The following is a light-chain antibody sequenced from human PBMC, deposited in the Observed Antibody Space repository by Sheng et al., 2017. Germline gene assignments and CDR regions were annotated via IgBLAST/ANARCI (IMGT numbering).Light chain of an antibody. Sequence: EIVLTQSPGTLSLSPGEGATLSCRASQSVSSNYLAWYQQKPGQAPRLLIYGASNRVTGMPDRFSGSGSGTDFTLTISRVEPEDSAVYYCQQYGTSYSFGQGTKLEIK. V-gene: IGKV3-20*01. CDR2: GAS. J-gene: IGKJ2*03. CDR3: QQYGTSYS. CDR1: QSVSSNY.